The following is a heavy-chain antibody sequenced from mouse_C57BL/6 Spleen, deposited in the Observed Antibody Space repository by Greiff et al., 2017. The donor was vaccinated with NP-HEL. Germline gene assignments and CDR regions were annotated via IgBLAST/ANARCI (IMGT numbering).Heavy chain of an antibody. CDR3: ARSLGRAQASYAMDY. D-gene: IGHD3-2*02. V-gene: IGHV1-52*01. J-gene: IGHJ4*01. CDR1: GYTFTSYW. CDR2: IDPSDSET. Sequence: QVQLKQPGAELVRPGSSVKLSCKASGYTFTSYWMHWVKQRPIQGLEWIGNIDPSDSETHYNQKFKDKATLTVDKSSSTAYMQLSSLTSEDSAVYYCARSLGRAQASYAMDYWGQGTSVTVSS.